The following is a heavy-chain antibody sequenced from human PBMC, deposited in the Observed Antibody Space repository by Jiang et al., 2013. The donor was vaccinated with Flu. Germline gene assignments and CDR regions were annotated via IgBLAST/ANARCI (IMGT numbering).Heavy chain of an antibody. CDR2: ISSRSTYI. CDR3: AKAGAAGGYCNGGNCYSDS. V-gene: IGHV3-21*01. J-gene: IGHJ5*01. Sequence: QLLESGGGLVKPGGSLRLSCAASKFTFSGYTMNWVRQAPGKGLEWVSSISSRSTYIHYADSVKGRFTISRDNAKDSLYLQMNSLRAEDTAVYFCAKAGAAGGYCNGGNCYSDSWGQGTLVTVSS. CDR1: KFTFSGYT. D-gene: IGHD2-15*01.